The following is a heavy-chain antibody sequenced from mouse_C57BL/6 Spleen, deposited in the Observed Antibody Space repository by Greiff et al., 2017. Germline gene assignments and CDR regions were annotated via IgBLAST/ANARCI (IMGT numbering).Heavy chain of an antibody. CDR3: ARRYGSSYRYAMDY. CDR1: GFTFSDYY. Sequence: EVQGVESGGGLVQPGGSLKLSCAASGFTFSDYYMYWVRQTPEKRLEWVAYISNGGGSTYYPDTVKGRFTISRDNAKNTLYLQMSRLKSEDTAMYYCARRYGSSYRYAMDYWGQGTSVTVSS. CDR2: ISNGGGST. J-gene: IGHJ4*01. D-gene: IGHD1-1*01. V-gene: IGHV5-12*01.